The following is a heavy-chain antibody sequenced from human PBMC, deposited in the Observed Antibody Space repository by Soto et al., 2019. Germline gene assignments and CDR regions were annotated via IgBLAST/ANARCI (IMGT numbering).Heavy chain of an antibody. CDR3: ARYDFWSGYPLDY. D-gene: IGHD3-3*01. CDR1: GFTFSSYS. Sequence: GGSLRLSCAASGFTFSSYSMNWVRQAPGKGLECISYISGSSSTIYYADSVKGRFTISRDNAKNSLYLQMNSLRAEDTAVYFCARYDFWSGYPLDYWGQGTLVTVSS. J-gene: IGHJ4*02. V-gene: IGHV3-48*01. CDR2: ISGSSSTI.